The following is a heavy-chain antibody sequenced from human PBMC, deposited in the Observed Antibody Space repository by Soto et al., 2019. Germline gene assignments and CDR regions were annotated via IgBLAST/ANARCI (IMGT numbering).Heavy chain of an antibody. CDR3: ARGRGRNSSGWSRFDP. V-gene: IGHV4-4*02. CDR2: IFQSGST. J-gene: IGHJ5*02. CDR1: GGTIRSPDW. Sequence: QVQLQESGPGLVEPSGTLSLTCGVSGGTIRSPDWWTWVRQPPGKGLEWIGEIFQSGSTNYTPSLESRVPMSVDKPKNQFSLTLTSVTAADTAVYFCARGRGRNSSGWSRFDPWGQGSLVTVSS. D-gene: IGHD6-19*01.